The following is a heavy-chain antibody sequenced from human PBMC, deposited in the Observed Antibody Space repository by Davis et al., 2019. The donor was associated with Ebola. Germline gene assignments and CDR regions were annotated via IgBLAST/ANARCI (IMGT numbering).Heavy chain of an antibody. CDR1: GYTFTNYA. CDR3: ARDPRRITIFGAPGGMDV. D-gene: IGHD3-3*01. J-gene: IGHJ6*02. CDR2: INAGNGDT. Sequence: AASVKVSCKTSGYTFTNYAIHWVRQAPGQRLEWMGWINAGNGDTKYSQKFQGRVTITRDTSASTAYMELSSLRSEDTAVYYCARDPRRITIFGAPGGMDVWGQGTTVTASS. V-gene: IGHV1-3*01.